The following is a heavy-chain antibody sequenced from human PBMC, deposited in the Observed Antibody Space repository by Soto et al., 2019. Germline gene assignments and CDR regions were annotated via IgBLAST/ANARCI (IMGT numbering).Heavy chain of an antibody. CDR3: AKEVSLGSTVDLGY. D-gene: IGHD7-27*01. CDR1: GFTFSSYA. Sequence: GGSLRLSCAASGFTFSSYAMSWVRQSPGKGLEWVSTISGSGGSTYYADAVKGRFTISRDNSMGTLYLQMKSLRVEDTAIYYCAKEVSLGSTVDLGYWGQGALVTVSS. V-gene: IGHV3-23*01. CDR2: ISGSGGST. J-gene: IGHJ4*02.